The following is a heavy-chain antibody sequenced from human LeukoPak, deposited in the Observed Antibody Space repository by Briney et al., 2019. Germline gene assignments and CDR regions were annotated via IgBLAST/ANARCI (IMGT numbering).Heavy chain of an antibody. Sequence: ASVKVSCKASGYTFTSYGISWVRQAPGQGLEWMGWISAYNGNTNYAQKLQGRVTMTTDTSTSTAYMELRSLRSDDTAVYYCARELAAAGTFYYSMDVWGQGTTVTVSS. V-gene: IGHV1-18*01. CDR1: GYTFTSYG. CDR3: ARELAAAGTFYYSMDV. D-gene: IGHD6-13*01. CDR2: ISAYNGNT. J-gene: IGHJ6*02.